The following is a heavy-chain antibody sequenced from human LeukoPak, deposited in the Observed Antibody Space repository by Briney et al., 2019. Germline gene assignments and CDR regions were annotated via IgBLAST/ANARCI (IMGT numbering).Heavy chain of an antibody. D-gene: IGHD6-19*01. J-gene: IGHJ4*02. CDR1: GDSISSGDHY. Sequence: SQTLSLSCTVSGDSISSGDHYWIWIRQPPGKGLEWIGYIHYSGSTYYNPSLKSRVIISGDMSKNQFSLSLNSLTAADSAMYYCARAAAGTNSWYYFDYWGQGTLVTVSS. V-gene: IGHV4-30-4*01. CDR2: IHYSGST. CDR3: ARAAAGTNSWYYFDY.